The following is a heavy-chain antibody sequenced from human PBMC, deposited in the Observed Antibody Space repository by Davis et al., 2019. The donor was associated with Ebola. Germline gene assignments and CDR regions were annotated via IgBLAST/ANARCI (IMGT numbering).Heavy chain of an antibody. D-gene: IGHD3-22*01. Sequence: PGGSLRLSCAASGFTFSSYAMSWVRQAPGKGLEWVSAISGSGGSTYYADSVKGRFTISRDNSKNTLYLQMNSLRAEDTAVYYCAKDLIDLGYYGMDVWGQGTTVTVSS. CDR1: GFTFSSYA. J-gene: IGHJ6*02. V-gene: IGHV3-23*01. CDR3: AKDLIDLGYYGMDV. CDR2: ISGSGGST.